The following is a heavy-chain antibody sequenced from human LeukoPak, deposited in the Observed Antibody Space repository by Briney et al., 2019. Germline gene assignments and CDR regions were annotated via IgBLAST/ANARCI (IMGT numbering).Heavy chain of an antibody. CDR1: GGSFSGYY. Sequence: SETLSLTCAVYGGSFSGYYWGWIRQPPGKGLEWIGEINHSGSTNYNPSLKSRVTISVDTSKNQFSLKLSSVTAADTAVYYCARGQSDDYGDPRGYFDLWGRGTLVTVSS. CDR3: ARGQSDDYGDPRGYFDL. D-gene: IGHD4-17*01. V-gene: IGHV4-34*01. CDR2: INHSGST. J-gene: IGHJ2*01.